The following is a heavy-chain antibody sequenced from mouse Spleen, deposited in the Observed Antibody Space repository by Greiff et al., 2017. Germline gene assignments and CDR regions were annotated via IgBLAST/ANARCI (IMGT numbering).Heavy chain of an antibody. D-gene: IGHD2-5*01. Sequence: EVQLQQSGPELVKPGASVKISCKASGYTFTDYYMNWVKQSHGKSLEWIGDINPNNGGTSYNQKFKGKATLTVDKSSSTAYMELRSLTSEDSAVYYCARHYYSNYVFAYWGQGALVTVSA. J-gene: IGHJ3*01. CDR3: ARHYYSNYVFAY. V-gene: IGHV1-26*01. CDR1: GYTFTDYY. CDR2: INPNNGGT.